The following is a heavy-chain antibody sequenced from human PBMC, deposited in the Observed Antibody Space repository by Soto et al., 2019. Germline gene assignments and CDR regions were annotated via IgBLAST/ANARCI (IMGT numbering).Heavy chain of an antibody. Sequence: PSETLSLTCTGSCCSISSSSYYWCLIRHPPGKGLEWILSLYYRGSTYYNPSLKSRVTISVDTSNTQFSLKLSSVTAADTAVYYCARPRIPAPYYYMNVWRKGTTATVS. V-gene: IGHV4-39*01. CDR1: CCSISSSSYY. CDR3: ARPRIPAPYYYMNV. CDR2: LYYRGST. D-gene: IGHD6-6*01. J-gene: IGHJ6*03.